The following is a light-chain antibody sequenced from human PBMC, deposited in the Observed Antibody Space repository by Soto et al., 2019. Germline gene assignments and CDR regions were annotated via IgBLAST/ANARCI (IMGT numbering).Light chain of an antibody. CDR3: QQSKSFPLN. Sequence: DIQMTQSPSSVSASVGDRVTITCRASQDINSWLTWYQQKPGKAPKVLIYIASRLQIGVPSRFSGRGSGTDFSLTISNLQPEDFATYFCQQSKSFPLNFGGGTKVDIK. CDR1: QDINSW. J-gene: IGKJ4*01. V-gene: IGKV1-12*01. CDR2: IAS.